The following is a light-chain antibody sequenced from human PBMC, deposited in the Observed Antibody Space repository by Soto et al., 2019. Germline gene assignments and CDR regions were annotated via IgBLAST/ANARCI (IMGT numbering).Light chain of an antibody. Sequence: EIVLTQSPDTLSLSPWERASLSCRASQSVSSSYLAWYQHKPGQAPRLLIYGASSRATGIPDRFSGSGSGTDFTLTISRLEPEDFAVYYCQQYGGSPRTFGQGTKVDIK. J-gene: IGKJ1*01. CDR1: QSVSSSY. V-gene: IGKV3-20*01. CDR2: GAS. CDR3: QQYGGSPRT.